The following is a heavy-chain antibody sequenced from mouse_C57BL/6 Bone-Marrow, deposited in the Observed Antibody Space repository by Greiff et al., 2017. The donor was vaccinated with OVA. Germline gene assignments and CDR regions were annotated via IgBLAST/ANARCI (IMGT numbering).Heavy chain of an antibody. CDR2: IRLKSDNYAT. V-gene: IGHV6-3*01. Sequence: DVKLVESGGGLVQPGGSMKLSCVASGFTFSNYWMNWVRQSPEKGLEWVAQIRLKSDNYATHYAESVKGRFTLSRDDCKSSVYLQMNNLRAEDTGIYYCTGGVYYDYGTWFAYWGQGTLVTVSA. D-gene: IGHD2-4*01. CDR1: GFTFSNYW. CDR3: TGGVYYDYGTWFAY. J-gene: IGHJ3*01.